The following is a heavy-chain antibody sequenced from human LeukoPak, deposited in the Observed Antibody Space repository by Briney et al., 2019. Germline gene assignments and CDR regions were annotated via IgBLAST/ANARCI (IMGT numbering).Heavy chain of an antibody. J-gene: IGHJ4*02. Sequence: SGTLSLTCDVSGAAISSNNWWRWVRPPPGKGLEWIGEIFHGGNTNYNPSLKSRVTISVDKSNNQFSLKLSSVTAADTAVYYCARNIVGPRQVDYWGQGTLVTVSS. D-gene: IGHD1-26*01. CDR1: GAAISSNNW. V-gene: IGHV4-4*02. CDR3: ARNIVGPRQVDY. CDR2: IFHGGNT.